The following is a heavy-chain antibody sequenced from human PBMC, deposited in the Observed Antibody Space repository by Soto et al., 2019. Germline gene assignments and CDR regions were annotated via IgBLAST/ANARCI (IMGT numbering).Heavy chain of an antibody. Sequence: PGGSLRLSCAASGFTFSSYAMSWVRQATGRGLEWVSAISGSGGSTYYADSVKGRFTISRDNSKNTLYLQMNSLRAEDTAVYYCAKRNSSSSRGEFDYWGQGTLVTVSS. D-gene: IGHD6-6*01. CDR3: AKRNSSSSRGEFDY. V-gene: IGHV3-23*01. J-gene: IGHJ4*02. CDR2: ISGSGGST. CDR1: GFTFSSYA.